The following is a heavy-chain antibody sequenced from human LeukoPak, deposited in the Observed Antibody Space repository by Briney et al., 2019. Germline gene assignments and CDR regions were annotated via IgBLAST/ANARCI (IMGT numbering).Heavy chain of an antibody. Sequence: PSETLSLTCTVSGGSISSYYWSWIRQPAGKGLEWIGRIYTSGSTNYNPSLKSRVTISVDTSKNQFSLKLSSVTAADTAVYYCARVRSSSWPNYFDYWGQGTLVTVSS. V-gene: IGHV4-4*07. CDR2: IYTSGST. J-gene: IGHJ4*02. CDR3: ARVRSSSWPNYFDY. CDR1: GGSISSYY. D-gene: IGHD6-13*01.